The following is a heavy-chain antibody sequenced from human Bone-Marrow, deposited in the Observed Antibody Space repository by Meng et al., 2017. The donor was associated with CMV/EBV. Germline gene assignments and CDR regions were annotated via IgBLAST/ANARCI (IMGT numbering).Heavy chain of an antibody. CDR2: IYYSGSN. D-gene: IGHD2-2*01. CDR1: GGSISSGDYY. CDR3: ARGYCSSTSCPDAFDI. J-gene: IGHJ3*02. Sequence: LRLSCTVSGGSISSGDYYWSWIRQPPGKGLEWIGYIYYSGSNYYNPSLKSRVTISVDTSKNQFSLKLSSVTAADTAVYYCARGYCSSTSCPDAFDIWGQGTMVTVSS. V-gene: IGHV4-30-4*08.